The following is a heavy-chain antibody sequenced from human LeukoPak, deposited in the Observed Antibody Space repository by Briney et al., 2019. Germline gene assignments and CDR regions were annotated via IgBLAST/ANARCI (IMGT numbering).Heavy chain of an antibody. CDR1: GFTFSDYY. CDR3: ARERNSYFDY. J-gene: IGHJ4*02. Sequence: GGPLRLSCAASGFTFSDYYMSWIRQAPGKGLEWVSYISSSGSAIYYADSVKGRFTISRDNAKNSLYLQVNSLRAEDTAVYYCARERNSYFDYWGQGTLVTVSS. V-gene: IGHV3-11*01. CDR2: ISSSGSAI. D-gene: IGHD1-14*01.